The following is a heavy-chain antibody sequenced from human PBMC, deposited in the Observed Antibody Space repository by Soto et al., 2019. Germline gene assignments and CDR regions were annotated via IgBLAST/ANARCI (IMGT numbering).Heavy chain of an antibody. CDR3: ARFYYDSSGYLPSPYYYYYGMDV. V-gene: IGHV3-7*04. D-gene: IGHD3-22*01. CDR1: GFTFSSYW. Sequence: GGSLRLSCAAFGFTFSSYWMSWGRQAPGKGLEWVANIKQDGSEKYYVDSVKGRFTISRDNAKNSLYLQMNSLRAEDTAVYYCARFYYDSSGYLPSPYYYYYGMDVWGQGTTVTVSS. CDR2: IKQDGSEK. J-gene: IGHJ6*02.